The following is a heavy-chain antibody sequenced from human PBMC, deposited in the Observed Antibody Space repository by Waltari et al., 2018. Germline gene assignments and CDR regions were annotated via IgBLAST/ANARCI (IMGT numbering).Heavy chain of an antibody. CDR1: FIFNSLW. Sequence: FIFNSLWTSWGRQAPGKGLEWVANINEDGSRTYYLDSVKGRFTISRDNAKNSLSLQMNSLRAEDTAVYYCVRGIDLWGQGTLVTVSS. V-gene: IGHV3-7*01. CDR3: VRGIDL. CDR2: INEDGSRT. D-gene: IGHD3-9*01. J-gene: IGHJ4*02.